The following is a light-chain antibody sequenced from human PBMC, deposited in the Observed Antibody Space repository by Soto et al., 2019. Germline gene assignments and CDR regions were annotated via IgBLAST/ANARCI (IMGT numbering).Light chain of an antibody. Sequence: QSALTQPASVSGSPGQSITISCTGTSSDVGGYNYVSWYQQNPGKAPKLMIYEVSNRPSGVSNRFSGSKSGNTASLTISGLQAEDEADYYCSSSTSSSTSRVFGTGTKLTVL. CDR2: EVS. CDR1: SSDVGGYNY. J-gene: IGLJ1*01. CDR3: SSSTSSSTSRV. V-gene: IGLV2-14*01.